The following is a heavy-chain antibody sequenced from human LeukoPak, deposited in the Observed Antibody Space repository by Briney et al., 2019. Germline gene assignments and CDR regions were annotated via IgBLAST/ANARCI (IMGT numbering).Heavy chain of an antibody. V-gene: IGHV3-23*01. CDR1: GFTFNNYA. J-gene: IGHJ3*02. CDR3: AKDVAAAGTPTWAFDI. D-gene: IGHD6-13*01. Sequence: GGSLRLSCAASGFTFNNYAMSWARQAPGKGLEWVSLITGNGANTYYTDSVKGRFTISRDNSKNTLYLQMNSLRAEDTAVYYCAKDVAAAGTPTWAFDIWGQGTMVTVSS. CDR2: ITGNGANT.